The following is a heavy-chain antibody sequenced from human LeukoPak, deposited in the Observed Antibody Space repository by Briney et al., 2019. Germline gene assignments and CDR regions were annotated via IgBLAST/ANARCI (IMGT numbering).Heavy chain of an antibody. J-gene: IGHJ4*02. D-gene: IGHD4-17*01. CDR1: GYTFTGYY. Sequence: ASVKVSCKASGYTFTGYYIHWVRQAPGQGLEWMGRINPNSGGTNYAQKFQGSVTMTRDTSISTAYMELSRLRSDDTAVYYCARGHSATTVTSDYWGQGTLVTVSS. V-gene: IGHV1-2*06. CDR2: INPNSGGT. CDR3: ARGHSATTVTSDY.